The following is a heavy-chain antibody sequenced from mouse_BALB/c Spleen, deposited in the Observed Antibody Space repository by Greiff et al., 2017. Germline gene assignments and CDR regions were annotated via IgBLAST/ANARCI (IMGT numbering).Heavy chain of an antibody. V-gene: IGHV1-39*01. CDR1: GYSFTGYN. CDR3: ARRGVYYGYYAMDY. J-gene: IGHJ4*01. CDR2: IDPYYGGT. D-gene: IGHD1-1*01. Sequence: EVKLQESGPELEKPGASVKISCKASGYSFTGYNMNWVKQSNGKSLEWIGNIDPYYGGTSYNQKFKGKATLTVDKSSSTAYMQLKSLTSEDSAVYYCARRGVYYGYYAMDYWGQGTSVTVSS.